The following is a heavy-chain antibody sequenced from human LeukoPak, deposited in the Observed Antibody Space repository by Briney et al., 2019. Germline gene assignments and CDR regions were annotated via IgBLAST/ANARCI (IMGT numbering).Heavy chain of an antibody. CDR2: ISWNSGSI. D-gene: IGHD5-18*01. V-gene: IGHV3-9*01. CDR3: AKDRGYSYGPHFDY. J-gene: IGHJ4*02. Sequence: GGSLRLSCAASGFTFDDYAMQWVRQAPGKGLEWVSGISWNSGSIGYADSVKGRFTISRDNAKNSLYLQMNSLRAEDTALYYCAKDRGYSYGPHFDYWGQGTLVTVSS. CDR1: GFTFDDYA.